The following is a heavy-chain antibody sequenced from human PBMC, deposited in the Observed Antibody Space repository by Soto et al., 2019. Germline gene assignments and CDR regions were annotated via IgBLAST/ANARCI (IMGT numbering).Heavy chain of an antibody. D-gene: IGHD2-2*01. Sequence: SETLSLPCAVSGGSISSSNWWSWVRQPPGKGLEWIGEIYHSGSTNYNPSLKSRVTISVDKSKNQFSLKLSSVTAADTAVYYCARAGVKYCSSTSCYVYYGMDVWGQGTTVTVSS. J-gene: IGHJ6*02. V-gene: IGHV4-4*02. CDR3: ARAGVKYCSSTSCYVYYGMDV. CDR1: GGSISSSNW. CDR2: IYHSGST.